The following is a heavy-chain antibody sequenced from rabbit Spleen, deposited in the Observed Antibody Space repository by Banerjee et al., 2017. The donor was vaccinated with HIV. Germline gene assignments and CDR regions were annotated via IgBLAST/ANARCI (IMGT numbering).Heavy chain of an antibody. D-gene: IGHD4-2*01. V-gene: IGHV1S45*01. J-gene: IGHJ4*01. Sequence: QQQLVESGGGLVKPGASLTLTCTSSGFTLSSYWMSWVRQAPGKGLEWIGCIDTGSGSAYFTNWAKGRFTISKASSTTMTLQITSLTAVDTATYFCASAGNGGYGGVTFNLWGQGPLVTVS. CDR1: GFTLSSYW. CDR2: IDTGSGSA. CDR3: ASAGNGGYGGVTFNL.